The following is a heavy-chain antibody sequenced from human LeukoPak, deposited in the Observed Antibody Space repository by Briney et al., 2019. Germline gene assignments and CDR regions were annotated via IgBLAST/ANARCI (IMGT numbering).Heavy chain of an antibody. V-gene: IGHV1-8*01. CDR3: ARSLRITMVRGVIGFGY. D-gene: IGHD3-10*01. Sequence: ASVKVSCKASGYTFTSYDINWVRQATGQGLEWMGWMNPNSGNTGYAQKFQGRVTMTRNTSISTAYTELSSLRSEDTAVYYCARSLRITMVRGVIGFGYWGQGTLVTVSS. CDR1: GYTFTSYD. CDR2: MNPNSGNT. J-gene: IGHJ4*02.